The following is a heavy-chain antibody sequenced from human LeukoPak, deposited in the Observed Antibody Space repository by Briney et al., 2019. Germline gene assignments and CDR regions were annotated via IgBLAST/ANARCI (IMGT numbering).Heavy chain of an antibody. D-gene: IGHD4-17*01. Sequence: GESLTISCKGSGYSFTNYWISWVRQMPGKGLERMGRIDPSDSYTKYSPSFEGHVTISVDKSISTAFLQWSSLKASDSAMYYCATGASKVTTDFANYWGQGSQVAVSS. J-gene: IGHJ4*02. V-gene: IGHV5-10-1*01. CDR1: GYSFTNYW. CDR2: IDPSDSYT. CDR3: ATGASKVTTDFANY.